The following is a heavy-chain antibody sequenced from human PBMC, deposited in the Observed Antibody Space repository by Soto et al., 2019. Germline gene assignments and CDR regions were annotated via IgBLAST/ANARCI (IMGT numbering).Heavy chain of an antibody. CDR2: ISYSGTT. Sequence: PSETLSLTCTASGGSISSGYYYWSWIRQHPGKGLEWIGYISYSGTTYYNPSLKSRLTISLDTSKNQFSLKLSSVTAADTAVYYCARDSSGGFIRLDYWGQGTLVTVSS. D-gene: IGHD2-15*01. V-gene: IGHV4-31*03. CDR1: GGSISSGYYY. CDR3: ARDSSGGFIRLDY. J-gene: IGHJ4*02.